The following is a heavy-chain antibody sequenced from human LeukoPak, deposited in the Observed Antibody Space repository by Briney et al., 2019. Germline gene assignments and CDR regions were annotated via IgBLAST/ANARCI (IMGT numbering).Heavy chain of an antibody. J-gene: IGHJ4*02. V-gene: IGHV4-30-4*08. CDR3: ARAYDSSGYYLYFDY. CDR2: IYYSGST. D-gene: IGHD3-22*01. Sequence: SETLSLTCTVSGGSISSCDYYWSWIREPPGKGLEGIGYIYYSGSTYYNPSLKSRVTISVDTSKTQFSLKLSSVTAADTAVYYCARAYDSSGYYLYFDYWGQGTLVTVSS. CDR1: GGSISSCDYY.